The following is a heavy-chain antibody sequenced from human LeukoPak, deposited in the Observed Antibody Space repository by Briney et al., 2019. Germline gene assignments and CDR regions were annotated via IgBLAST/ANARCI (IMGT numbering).Heavy chain of an antibody. CDR2: ISSSSGII. V-gene: IGHV3-48*03. Sequence: QPGGSLRLSCAASGFTFSSYEMNWVRQAPGKGLEWVSYISSSSGIIHYADSVKGRFTISRDNAKNSLYLLMNSLRAEDTAVYYCARIEYSGSSWFLDYWGQGTLVTVSS. CDR3: ARIEYSGSSWFLDY. CDR1: GFTFSSYE. D-gene: IGHD6-6*01. J-gene: IGHJ4*02.